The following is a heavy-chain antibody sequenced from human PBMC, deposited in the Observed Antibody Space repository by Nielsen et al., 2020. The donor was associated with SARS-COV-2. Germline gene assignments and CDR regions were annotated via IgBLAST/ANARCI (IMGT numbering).Heavy chain of an antibody. CDR1: GGSFSGYD. CDR3: ASYYYDSSGYNYGMDV. J-gene: IGHJ6*02. V-gene: IGHV4-34*01. Sequence: SETLSLTCAVYGGSFSGYDWTWIRQPPGKGLEWIGEINHSGSTKYNPSLKSRVTISVDTSKNQFSLKLSSVTAADTAVYYCASYYYDSSGYNYGMDVWGQGTTVTVSS. D-gene: IGHD3-22*01. CDR2: INHSGST.